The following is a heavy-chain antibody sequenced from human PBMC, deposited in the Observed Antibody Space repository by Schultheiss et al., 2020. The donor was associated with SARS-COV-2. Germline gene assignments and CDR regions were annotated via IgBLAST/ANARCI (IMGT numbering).Heavy chain of an antibody. D-gene: IGHD6-6*01. CDR3: AKMGIEGSSSTEYYYYMDV. CDR2: IYSGGST. CDR1: GFTVSSNY. V-gene: IGHV3-53*05. J-gene: IGHJ6*03. Sequence: GGSLRLSCAASGFTVSSNYMSWVRQAPGKGLEWVSVIYSGGSTYYADSVKGRFTISRDNAKNSLYLQMNSLRAEDTALYYCAKMGIEGSSSTEYYYYMDVWGKGTTVTVS.